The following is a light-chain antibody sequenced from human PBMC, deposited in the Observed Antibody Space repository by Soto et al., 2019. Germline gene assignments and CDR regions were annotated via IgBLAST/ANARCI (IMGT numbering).Light chain of an antibody. J-gene: IGKJ1*01. Sequence: DIQMTQSPSTLSASVGDRVTITCRASQSISNWLAWYQQKPGKAPNLLIYDASSLKSGVPSRISGSGSGTEFTLTISSLQPDDFATYYCQQYSAFPWTFGQGTTVDIK. CDR2: DAS. CDR3: QQYSAFPWT. V-gene: IGKV1-5*01. CDR1: QSISNW.